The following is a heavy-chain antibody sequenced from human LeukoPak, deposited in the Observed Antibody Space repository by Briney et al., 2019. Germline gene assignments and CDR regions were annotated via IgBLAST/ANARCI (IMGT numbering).Heavy chain of an antibody. V-gene: IGHV3-15*05. D-gene: IGHD3-10*01. Sequence: GGSLGLSCAASGFSFSRAWMSWVRQAPGKGLEWVGRIKSKSDGGTTDYAAPVKGRFTISRDDSKNTLFLQVNSLKIEDTAVYYCTTVTLRPVGLWGQGTLVTVSS. CDR1: GFSFSRAW. CDR3: TTVTLRPVGL. J-gene: IGHJ4*02. CDR2: IKSKSDGGTT.